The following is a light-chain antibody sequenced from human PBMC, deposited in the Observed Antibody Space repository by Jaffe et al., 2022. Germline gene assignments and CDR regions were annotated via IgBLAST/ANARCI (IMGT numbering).Light chain of an antibody. J-gene: IGLJ2*01. CDR1: NSDVGGYNY. CDR2: DVS. CDR3: SSYTSTSTKV. Sequence: QSALTQPASVSGSPGQSITISCTGTNSDVGGYNYVSWYQQHPGKAPKLIIYDVSNRPSGVSNRFSGSKSGNTASLTISGLQAEDEADYYCSSYTSTSTKVFGGGTKLTVL. V-gene: IGLV2-14*01.